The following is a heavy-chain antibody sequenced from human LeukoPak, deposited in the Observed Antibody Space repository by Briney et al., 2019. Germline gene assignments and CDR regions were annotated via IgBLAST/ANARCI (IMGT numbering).Heavy chain of an antibody. Sequence: ASVKVSCKASEYTFTGYYMHWVRQAPGQGLEWMGWINPNSGGTNYAQKFQGRVTMTRDTSISTAYMELSRLRSDDTAVYYCARLLWFGELNDYWGQGTLVTVSS. J-gene: IGHJ4*02. CDR1: EYTFTGYY. CDR2: INPNSGGT. D-gene: IGHD3-10*01. V-gene: IGHV1-2*02. CDR3: ARLLWFGELNDY.